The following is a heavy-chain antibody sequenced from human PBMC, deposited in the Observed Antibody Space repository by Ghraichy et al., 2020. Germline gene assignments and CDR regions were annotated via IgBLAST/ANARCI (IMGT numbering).Heavy chain of an antibody. CDR3: ARRGKGEVVAAHGVDAFDI. V-gene: IGHV4-39*01. CDR2: IYYSGST. Sequence: SETLSLTCTVSGGSISSSSYYWGWIRQPPGKGLEWIGSIYYSGSTYYNPSLKSRVTISVDTSKNQFSLKLSSVTAADTAVYYCARRGKGEVVAAHGVDAFDIWGQGTMVTVSS. J-gene: IGHJ3*02. CDR1: GGSISSSSYY. D-gene: IGHD6-13*01.